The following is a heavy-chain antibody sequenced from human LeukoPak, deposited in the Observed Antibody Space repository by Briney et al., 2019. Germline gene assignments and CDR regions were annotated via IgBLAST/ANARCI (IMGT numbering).Heavy chain of an antibody. Sequence: GGSLRLSCVASGFTFSRFPMHWVRQAPGKGLEWVAVISEDGSNKYYADSVKGRFTISRDNSKNTLCLQMNSLRSEVTAVYYCARDTLIYGSGVNWVDPWGQGTLVTVSS. V-gene: IGHV3-30-3*01. D-gene: IGHD3-10*01. CDR3: ARDTLIYGSGVNWVDP. CDR2: ISEDGSNK. CDR1: GFTFSRFP. J-gene: IGHJ5*02.